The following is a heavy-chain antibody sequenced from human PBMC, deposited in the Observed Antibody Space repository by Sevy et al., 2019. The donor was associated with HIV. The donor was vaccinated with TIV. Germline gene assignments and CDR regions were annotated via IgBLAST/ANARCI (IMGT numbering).Heavy chain of an antibody. CDR3: AKNTAAAGAGGFDY. CDR1: RFIFNDYG. V-gene: IGHV3-30*02. Sequence: GGSLRLSCAASRFIFNDYGMHWVRQAPGKGLEWVAFIQYDGNDKYYADSMRGRFTISRDNSMNMLFLQMNSLRSEDTAMYYCAKNTAAAGAGGFDYWGQGTLVTVSS. D-gene: IGHD6-13*01. CDR2: IQYDGNDK. J-gene: IGHJ4*02.